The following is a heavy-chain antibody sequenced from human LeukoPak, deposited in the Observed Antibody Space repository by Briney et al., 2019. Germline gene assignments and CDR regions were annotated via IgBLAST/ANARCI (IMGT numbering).Heavy chain of an antibody. CDR1: GGAISSYY. D-gene: IGHD2-15*01. CDR2: IYYSGST. CDR3: ARDGAAWGYGMDV. Sequence: SETLSLTCTVSGGAISSYYWSWIRQPPGRGLEWIGYIYYSGSTNYNPSLKSRVTISVDTSKDQFSLKLSSVTAADTAVYYCARDGAAWGYGMDVWGQGTTVTVSS. J-gene: IGHJ6*02. V-gene: IGHV4-59*01.